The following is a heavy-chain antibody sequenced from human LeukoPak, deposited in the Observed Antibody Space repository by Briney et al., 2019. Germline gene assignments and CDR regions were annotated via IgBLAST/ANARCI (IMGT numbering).Heavy chain of an antibody. V-gene: IGHV3-23*01. D-gene: IGHD3-22*01. CDR2: FGERGSSA. Sequence: PGGSLRLSCSASGFTFSSYAMSWVRQAPGKGLEWVSTFGERGSSAYYADSVKGRFTISRDNSMNTLYLQMNSLRAEDTAVYYCAKEQYYYDSSGYYSYWYFDLWGRGTLVTVSS. CDR3: AKEQYYYDSSGYYSYWYFDL. J-gene: IGHJ2*01. CDR1: GFTFSSYA.